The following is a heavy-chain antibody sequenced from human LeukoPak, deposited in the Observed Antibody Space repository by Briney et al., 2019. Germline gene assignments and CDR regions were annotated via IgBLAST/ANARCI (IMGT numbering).Heavy chain of an antibody. D-gene: IGHD6-19*01. J-gene: IGHJ4*02. CDR2: IKQNGSES. Sequence: PGGSLRLSCAASGFTFSSCWMGWVRQAPGKGLEWVANIKQNGSESYYVDSVKGRFTISRDNVKNSLSLQMDSLRVEDTAVYYCARERSTSGRVYFDYWGQGVLVTVSS. CDR3: ARERSTSGRVYFDY. CDR1: GFTFSSCW. V-gene: IGHV3-7*01.